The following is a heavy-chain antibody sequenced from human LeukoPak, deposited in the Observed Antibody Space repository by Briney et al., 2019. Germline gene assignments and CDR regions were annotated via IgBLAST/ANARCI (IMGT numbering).Heavy chain of an antibody. V-gene: IGHV4-39*01. CDR2: MYYSGST. CDR3: ARHSSLRTFDY. CDR1: GGSISSSSYY. Sequence: PSETLSLTCAVSGGSISSSSYYWGWIRQPPGKGLEWIGSMYYSGSTYYHPSLKSRVTISVDTSKNQFSLKLSSVTAADTALYYCARHSSLRTFDYWGQGTLVTVSS. J-gene: IGHJ4*02. D-gene: IGHD1-1*01.